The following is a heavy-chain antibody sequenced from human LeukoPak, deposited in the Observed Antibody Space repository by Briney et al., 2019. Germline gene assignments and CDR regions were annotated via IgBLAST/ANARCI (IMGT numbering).Heavy chain of an antibody. CDR3: ARAEYDYVWGSYRYDYYYYMDV. J-gene: IGHJ6*03. CDR2: IYYSGST. CDR1: GGSISSYY. V-gene: IGHV4-59*01. Sequence: PSETLSLTCTVSGGSISSYYWSWIRQPPGKGLEWIGYIYYSGSTNYNPSLKSRVTISVDTSKNQFSLKLSSVTAADTAVYYCARAEYDYVWGSYRYDYYYYMDVWGKGTTVTVSS. D-gene: IGHD3-16*02.